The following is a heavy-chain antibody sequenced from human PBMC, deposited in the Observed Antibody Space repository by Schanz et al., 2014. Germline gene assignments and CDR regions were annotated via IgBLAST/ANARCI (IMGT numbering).Heavy chain of an antibody. V-gene: IGHV3-23*04. D-gene: IGHD6-13*01. CDR2: ITGASDHI. J-gene: IGHJ4*02. CDR3: ARGLIAAAGGAFDY. Sequence: EVQLVESGGGVVQPGRSLRLSCATSGFSFSSYAINWVRQAPGKGLEWVSGITGASDHIDYAESVKGRFTISRDNSKNTLYLQMNSLRAEDTAVYYCARGLIAAAGGAFDYWGQGTLVAVSA. CDR1: GFSFSSYA.